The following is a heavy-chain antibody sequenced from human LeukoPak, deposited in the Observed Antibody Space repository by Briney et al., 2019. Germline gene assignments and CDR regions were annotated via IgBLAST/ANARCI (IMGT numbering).Heavy chain of an antibody. V-gene: IGHV3-21*01. CDR2: ISSSSSYI. D-gene: IGHD3-10*01. CDR3: ARAGSGSYLPDY. Sequence: GGSLRLSCAASGFTFSSYSMNWVGQAPGKGLEWVSSISSSSSYIYYADSVKGRFTISRDNAKNSLHLQMNSLRAEDTAVYYCARAGSGSYLPDYWGQGTLVTVSS. CDR1: GFTFSSYS. J-gene: IGHJ4*02.